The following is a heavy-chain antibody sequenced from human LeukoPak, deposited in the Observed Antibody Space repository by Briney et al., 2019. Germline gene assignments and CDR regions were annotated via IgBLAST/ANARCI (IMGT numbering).Heavy chain of an antibody. J-gene: IGHJ6*02. D-gene: IGHD3-3*01. CDR3: ARGGVFWSGYYQRDGMDV. CDR2: ISGSGNAI. CDR1: GFTFTDYY. Sequence: GGSLRLSCAASGFTFTDYYMSWIRQAPGKGLEWLSYISGSGNAIYYADSVKGRFTVSRDNAKNSLDLQMNSLRAEDTAVYYCARGGVFWSGYYQRDGMDVWGQGTTVTVSS. V-gene: IGHV3-11*04.